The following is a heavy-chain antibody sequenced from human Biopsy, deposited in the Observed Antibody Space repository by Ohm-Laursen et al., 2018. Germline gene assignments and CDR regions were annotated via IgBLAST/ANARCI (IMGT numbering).Heavy chain of an antibody. Sequence: SETLSLTCTVSGASITSYYWTWIRQTPGKGLEWIGHVYNGGITNYNPSLRGRVTISVDASKNQFSLKLSSVTAADTAVFFCARLYRLDDYWNDDPPDAFDVWAQGTMVTVSS. V-gene: IGHV4-59*01. CDR1: GASITSYY. CDR2: VYNGGIT. J-gene: IGHJ3*01. CDR3: ARLYRLDDYWNDDPPDAFDV. D-gene: IGHD3-3*01.